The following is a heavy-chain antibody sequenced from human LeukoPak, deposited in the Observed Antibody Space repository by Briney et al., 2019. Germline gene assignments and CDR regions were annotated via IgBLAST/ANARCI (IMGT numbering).Heavy chain of an antibody. CDR1: GGSISSYY. Sequence: SETLSRTCTASGGSISSYYWSWIRQPPGKGLEWIGYIYYSGSTNYNPSLKSRVTISVDTSKNQFSLKLSSVTAADTAVYYCAREIDGDYVDYWGQGTLVTVSS. D-gene: IGHD4-17*01. V-gene: IGHV4-59*01. CDR3: AREIDGDYVDY. J-gene: IGHJ4*02. CDR2: IYYSGST.